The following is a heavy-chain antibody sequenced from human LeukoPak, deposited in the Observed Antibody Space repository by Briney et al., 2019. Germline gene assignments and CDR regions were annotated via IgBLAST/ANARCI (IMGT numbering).Heavy chain of an antibody. D-gene: IGHD5-12*01. V-gene: IGHV4-39*01. J-gene: IGHJ4*02. CDR1: GGSISSSSYY. CDR3: ARQTGRLRNPAFDY. CDR2: IYYSGST. Sequence: SGTLSLTCTVSGGSISSSSYYWGWIRQPPGKGLEWIGSIYYSGSTYYNPSLKSRVTISVDTSKNQFSLKLSSVTAADTAVYYCARQTGRLRNPAFDYWGQGTLVTVSS.